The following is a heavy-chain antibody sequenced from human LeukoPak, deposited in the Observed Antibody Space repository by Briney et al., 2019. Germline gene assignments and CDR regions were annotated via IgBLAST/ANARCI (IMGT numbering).Heavy chain of an antibody. D-gene: IGHD2-2*01. V-gene: IGHV1-18*01. J-gene: IGHJ6*03. CDR2: ISAYNGNT. CDR1: GYTFTSYG. CDR3: ARDQGCSSTSCYALTYMDV. Sequence: ASVKVSCKASGYTFTSYGISWVRQAPGQGLEWMGWISAYNGNTNYAQMLQGRVTMTTDTSTSTAYMELRSLRSDDTAVYYCARDQGCSSTSCYALTYMDVWGKGTTVTVSS.